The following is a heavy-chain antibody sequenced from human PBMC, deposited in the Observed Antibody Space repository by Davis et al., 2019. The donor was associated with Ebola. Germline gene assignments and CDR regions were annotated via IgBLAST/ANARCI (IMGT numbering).Heavy chain of an antibody. V-gene: IGHV3-73*01. Sequence: GGSLRPSCAASGFTFSGSAMHWVRQAPGKGLEWVGRIRSKANSYATAYAASVKGRFTISRDDSKNTAYLQMNSLKTEDTAVYYCTRPGGVGATGAFDIWGQGTMVTVSS. D-gene: IGHD1-26*01. CDR3: TRPGGVGATGAFDI. J-gene: IGHJ3*02. CDR1: GFTFSGSA. CDR2: IRSKANSYAT.